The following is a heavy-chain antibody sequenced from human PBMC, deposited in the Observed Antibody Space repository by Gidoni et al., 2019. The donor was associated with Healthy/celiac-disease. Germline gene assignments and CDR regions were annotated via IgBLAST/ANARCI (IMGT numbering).Heavy chain of an antibody. Sequence: QVQLQESGPGLVKPSGTLSLTCAVSGGSISSSNWWSWVRQPPGKGLEWIGEIYHSGSTNYNPSLKSRVTISVDKSKNQFSLKLSSVTAADTAVYYCASPEYYYDSSDAFDIWGQGTMVTVSS. J-gene: IGHJ3*02. CDR3: ASPEYYYDSSDAFDI. V-gene: IGHV4-4*02. CDR1: GGSISSSNW. D-gene: IGHD3-22*01. CDR2: IYHSGST.